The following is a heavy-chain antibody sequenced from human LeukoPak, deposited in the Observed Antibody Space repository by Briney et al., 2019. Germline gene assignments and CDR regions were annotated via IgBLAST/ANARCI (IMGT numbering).Heavy chain of an antibody. D-gene: IGHD3-22*01. J-gene: IGHJ4*02. CDR2: ISSSGSTI. V-gene: IGHV3-48*03. CDR3: AREPSGTIHYYDSSGYYPRHFDY. CDR1: GFTFSSYE. Sequence: PGGSLRLSCAASGFTFSSYEMNWVRQAPGKGLEWVSYISSSGSTIYYADSVKGRFTISRDNAKNSLYLRMNSLRAEDTAVYYCAREPSGTIHYYDSSGYYPRHFDYWGQGTLVTVSS.